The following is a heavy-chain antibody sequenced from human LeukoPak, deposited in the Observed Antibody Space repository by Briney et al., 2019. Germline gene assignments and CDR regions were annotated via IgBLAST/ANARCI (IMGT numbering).Heavy chain of an antibody. Sequence: GGSLRLSCAASGFTFDDYAMHWVRHAPGKGLEWVSLISGDGGSTYYADSVKGRFTISRDNSKNSLYLQMNSLRTEDTALYYCAKDWGAYYDSSGFYSGDFDYWGQGTLVTVSS. CDR3: AKDWGAYYDSSGFYSGDFDY. CDR2: ISGDGGST. CDR1: GFTFDDYA. D-gene: IGHD3-22*01. V-gene: IGHV3-43*02. J-gene: IGHJ4*02.